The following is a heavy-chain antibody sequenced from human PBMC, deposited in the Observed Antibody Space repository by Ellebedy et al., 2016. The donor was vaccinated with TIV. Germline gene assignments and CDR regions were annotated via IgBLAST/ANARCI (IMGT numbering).Heavy chain of an antibody. Sequence: GESLKISXVASGFTFTNYGFHWVRQTPGKGLEWVAVIWYDGYNKNYADSVKGRSTVSRDNSKSTLYLQMDSLRAEDTAVYYCARMQQLACDFWGQGTLVTVSS. CDR1: GFTFTNYG. CDR2: IWYDGYNK. D-gene: IGHD1-1*01. CDR3: ARMQQLACDF. J-gene: IGHJ4*02. V-gene: IGHV3-33*01.